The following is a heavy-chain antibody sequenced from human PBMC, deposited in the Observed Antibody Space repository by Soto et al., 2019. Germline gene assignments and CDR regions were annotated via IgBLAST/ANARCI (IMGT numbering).Heavy chain of an antibody. D-gene: IGHD6-19*01. CDR1: GYTFTSYG. V-gene: IGHV1-18*01. CDR2: ISAYNGNT. J-gene: IGHJ6*02. CDR3: ARGYPIAVAGKRGYGMDV. Sequence: QVQLVQSGAEVKKPGASVKVSCKASGYTFTSYGISWVRQAPGQGLEWMGWISAYNGNTNYAQKLQGRVTMTTDTSTRTAYMELRSLRSDDTAVYYCARGYPIAVAGKRGYGMDVWGQGTTVTVSS.